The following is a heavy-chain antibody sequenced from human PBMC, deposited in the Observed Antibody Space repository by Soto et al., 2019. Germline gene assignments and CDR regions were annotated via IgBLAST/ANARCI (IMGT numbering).Heavy chain of an antibody. D-gene: IGHD1-1*01. V-gene: IGHV3-74*01. CDR2: IKFDGSST. Sequence: EVQLVESGGGLVQPGGSLRLSCAASGFAFSTYWMHWVRQAPGKGLLWVSLIKFDGSSTYYGDSVKGRFTISRDDAKNTLFLQMNGLRVDDTAVYYCARGAKNVYAMDVWGQGTTVTVSS. CDR3: ARGAKNVYAMDV. J-gene: IGHJ6*02. CDR1: GFAFSTYW.